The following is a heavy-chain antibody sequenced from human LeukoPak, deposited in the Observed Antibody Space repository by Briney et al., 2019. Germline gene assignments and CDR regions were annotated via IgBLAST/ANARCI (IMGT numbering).Heavy chain of an antibody. D-gene: IGHD2-2*02. J-gene: IGHJ3*02. V-gene: IGHV1-2*02. CDR3: AGCSSTSCYTSGAFDI. CDR1: GYSFAGYF. CDR2: INPNSGGT. Sequence: ASVKVSCKTSGYSFAGYFIHWVRQAPGQGLEWMGWINPNSGGTNYAQKFQGRVTMTRDTSISTAYMELSRLRSDDTAVYYCAGCSSTSCYTSGAFDIWGQGTMVTVSS.